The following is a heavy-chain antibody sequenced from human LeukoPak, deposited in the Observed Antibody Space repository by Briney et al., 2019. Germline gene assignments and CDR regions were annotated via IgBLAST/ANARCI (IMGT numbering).Heavy chain of an antibody. Sequence: SETLSLTCTVSGGSISSYYWSWVRQPPGKGLGWIGYIYYSGGTNYNPSLKSRVTISVDTSKNQFSLKLSSVTAADTAVYYCARLFRLDPFGELLISRKNWFDPWGQGTLVTVSS. J-gene: IGHJ5*02. D-gene: IGHD3-10*01. V-gene: IGHV4-59*08. CDR1: GGSISSYY. CDR3: ARLFRLDPFGELLISRKNWFDP. CDR2: IYYSGGT.